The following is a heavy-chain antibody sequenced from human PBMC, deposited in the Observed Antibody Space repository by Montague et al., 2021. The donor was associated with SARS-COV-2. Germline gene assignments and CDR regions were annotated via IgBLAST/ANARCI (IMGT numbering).Heavy chain of an antibody. CDR2: MHFTGKT. V-gene: IGHV4-4*07. D-gene: IGHD3-10*01. J-gene: IGHJ4*02. Sequence: SETLSLTCSVSGDSITNHYWSWIRQPAGKGLEWIGRMHFTGKTNFSPFFSSRLTMSADTSNNQFSLKLTSVTPADTAIYFCARDRFDFGAGRQGTIDFWGQGTLVTVSS. CDR3: ARDRFDFGAGRQGTIDF. CDR1: GDSITNHY.